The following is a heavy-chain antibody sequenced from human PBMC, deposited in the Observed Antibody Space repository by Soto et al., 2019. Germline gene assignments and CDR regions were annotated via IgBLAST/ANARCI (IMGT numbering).Heavy chain of an antibody. J-gene: IGHJ4*02. CDR1: GFTFSDYY. Sequence: QVQLVESGGGLVKPGGSLRLSCAVSGFTFSDYYMTWIRQAPGKGLEWVSYISSSTSHTNYADSVKGRFTISRANAKNSLFLQMNRLRAEDTAVYYCARGRGAAADYFDFCGQGTLVTVSS. CDR2: ISSSTSHT. D-gene: IGHD6-13*01. CDR3: ARGRGAAADYFDF. V-gene: IGHV3-11*05.